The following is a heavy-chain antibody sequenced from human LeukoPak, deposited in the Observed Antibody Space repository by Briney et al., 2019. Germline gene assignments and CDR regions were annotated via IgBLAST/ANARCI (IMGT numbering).Heavy chain of an antibody. CDR1: GYSFTSNW. J-gene: IGHJ4*02. CDR3: ARHGTYSSGRGYFDY. CDR2: IYPGDSDT. Sequence: GESLKISCKGSGYSFTSNWIGWVRQIPGKGLEWVGIIYPGDSDTRYGPSFQGQVTISADKSISTAYLQWSSLKASDTAMYYCARHGTYSSGRGYFDYWGQGTLVTVSS. D-gene: IGHD6-19*01. V-gene: IGHV5-51*01.